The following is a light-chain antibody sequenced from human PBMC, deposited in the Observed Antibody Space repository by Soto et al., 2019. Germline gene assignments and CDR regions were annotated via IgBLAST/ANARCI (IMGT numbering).Light chain of an antibody. Sequence: EIVMTQSPATLSVSPGERATLSCRASQSIRNNLIWYQQKSGQAPRLLIYGASTRATGIPARFSGSGSGTESTLTISSLQSEDFAVYYCQQYDNWPPYTFGQGTKVEIK. V-gene: IGKV3-15*01. J-gene: IGKJ2*01. CDR3: QQYDNWPPYT. CDR2: GAS. CDR1: QSIRNN.